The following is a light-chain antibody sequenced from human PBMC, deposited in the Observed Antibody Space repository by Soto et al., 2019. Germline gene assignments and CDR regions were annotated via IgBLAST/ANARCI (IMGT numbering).Light chain of an antibody. V-gene: IGKV3-20*01. CDR1: QSVSSSY. Sequence: EIVLTQSPGTLSLSPGERPTLSCRASQSVSSSYLAWYQQKPGQAPRLLIYGASSRATGIPDRFSGGGSGTDFTLTISRLEPEDFAVYYCQQYGSSPLTFGQGTRLEIK. CDR3: QQYGSSPLT. J-gene: IGKJ5*01. CDR2: GAS.